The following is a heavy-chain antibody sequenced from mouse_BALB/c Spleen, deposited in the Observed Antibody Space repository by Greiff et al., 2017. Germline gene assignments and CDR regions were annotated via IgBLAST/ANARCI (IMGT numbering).Heavy chain of an antibody. D-gene: IGHD3-3*01. J-gene: IGHJ2*01. CDR3: TGRLLGSHFDY. V-gene: IGHV1-7*01. Sequence: VQLQESGAELAKPGASVKMSCKASGYIFTSYWMHWVKQRPGQGLEWIGYINPSTGYTEYNQKFKDKATLTADKSSSTAYMQLSSLTSEDSAVYYCTGRLLGSHFDYWGQGTTLTVSS. CDR1: GYIFTSYW. CDR2: INPSTGYT.